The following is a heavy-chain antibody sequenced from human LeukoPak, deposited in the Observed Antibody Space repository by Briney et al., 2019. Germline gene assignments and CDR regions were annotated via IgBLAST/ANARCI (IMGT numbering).Heavy chain of an antibody. CDR3: ARSRFDAFDI. J-gene: IGHJ3*02. D-gene: IGHD3-10*01. Sequence: SETLSLTCAVSGYSISSSNWWGWIRQPPGKGLEWIGYIYYSGRTNYNPSLKSRVTVSVDTSKNQFSLKLSSVTALDTAVYYCARSRFDAFDIWGQGTMVTVSS. CDR2: IYYSGRT. CDR1: GYSISSSNW. V-gene: IGHV4-28*06.